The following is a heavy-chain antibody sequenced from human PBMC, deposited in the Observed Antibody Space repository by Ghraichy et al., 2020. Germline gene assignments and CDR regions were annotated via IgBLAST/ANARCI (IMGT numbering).Heavy chain of an antibody. D-gene: IGHD1-26*01. CDR1: GFTFSSYG. J-gene: IGHJ4*02. V-gene: IGHV3-33*01. CDR2: IWYDGSNK. Sequence: GGSLRLSCAASGFTFSSYGMHWVRQAPGKGLEWVAVIWYDGSNKYYADSVKGRFTISRDNSKNTLYLQMNSLRAEDTAVYYCVSSLEFSGSYHYWGQGTLVTVSS. CDR3: VSSLEFSGSYHY.